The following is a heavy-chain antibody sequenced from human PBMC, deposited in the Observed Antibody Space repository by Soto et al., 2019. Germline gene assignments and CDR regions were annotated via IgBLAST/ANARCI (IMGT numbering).Heavy chain of an antibody. D-gene: IGHD2-15*01. CDR2: IDPSGGGT. V-gene: IGHV1-46*01. Sequence: QVQLEQSGAEVKKPGASVKVSCKASGYTFTSYYMHWVRQAPGQGLEWMGIIDPSGGGTSYAQKFQGRLTMTRDTSTSTVYMELSSLRSEDTAVYYCARDRVDCSGGNCWRSVEDTWGQGTLVTVSS. CDR1: GYTFTSYY. CDR3: ARDRVDCSGGNCWRSVEDT. J-gene: IGHJ5*02.